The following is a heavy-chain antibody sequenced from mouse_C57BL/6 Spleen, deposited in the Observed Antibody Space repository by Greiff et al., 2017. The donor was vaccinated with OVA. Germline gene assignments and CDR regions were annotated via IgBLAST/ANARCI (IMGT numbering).Heavy chain of an antibody. Sequence: EVQRVESGGGLVQPKGSLKLSCAASGFSFNTYAMNWVRQAPGKGLEWVARIRSKSNNYATYYADSVKDRFTISRDDSESMLYLQMNNLKTEDTAMYYCVRGDYSMDYWGQGTSVTVSS. D-gene: IGHD1-1*01. CDR3: VRGDYSMDY. V-gene: IGHV10-1*01. CDR1: GFSFNTYA. CDR2: IRSKSNNYAT. J-gene: IGHJ4*01.